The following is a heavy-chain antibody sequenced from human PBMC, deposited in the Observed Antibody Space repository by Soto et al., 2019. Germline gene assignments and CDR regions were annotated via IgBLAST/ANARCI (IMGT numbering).Heavy chain of an antibody. D-gene: IGHD3-3*01. CDR1: GFTFSDYA. CDR2: ISGSGITT. J-gene: IGHJ5*02. V-gene: IGHV3-23*01. Sequence: PGGSLRLSCAASGFTFSDYAMNWVRQAPGKGLEWVSSISGSGITTYYADSVKGRFTISRDNSKNTLYLQMNSLRAEDTAIYYCANGRFLEWLLPDNWFDPWGQGTLVTVSS. CDR3: ANGRFLEWLLPDNWFDP.